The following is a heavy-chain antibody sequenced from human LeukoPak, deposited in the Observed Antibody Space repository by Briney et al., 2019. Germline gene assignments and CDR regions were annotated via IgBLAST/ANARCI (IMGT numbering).Heavy chain of an antibody. D-gene: IGHD5-24*01. J-gene: IGHJ4*02. Sequence: GGSLRLSCAASGFTFTSYWMHWVRQAPGKGLEWVSLISWDGGSTYYADSVKGRFTISRDNSKNSLYLQMNSLRAEDTALYYCAKDTRDGYKPYFDYWGQGTLVTVSS. V-gene: IGHV3-43D*03. CDR1: GFTFTSYW. CDR3: AKDTRDGYKPYFDY. CDR2: ISWDGGST.